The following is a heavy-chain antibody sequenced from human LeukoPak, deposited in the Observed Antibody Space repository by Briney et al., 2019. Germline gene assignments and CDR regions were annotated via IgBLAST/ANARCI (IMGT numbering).Heavy chain of an antibody. D-gene: IGHD3-22*01. CDR1: GGSFSGYY. J-gene: IGHJ4*02. CDR3: ARGPTYDSSGYNFDY. CDR2: INHSGST. V-gene: IGHV4-34*01. Sequence: PSETLSLTCAVYGGSFSGYYWSWIRQPPGKGLEWIGEINHSGSTNYNPSLKSRVTISVDTSKNQFSLKLSSVTAADTAVYYCARGPTYDSSGYNFDYWGQGTLVTVSS.